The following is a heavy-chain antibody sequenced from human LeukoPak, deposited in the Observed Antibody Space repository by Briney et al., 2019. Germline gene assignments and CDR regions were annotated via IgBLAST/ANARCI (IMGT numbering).Heavy chain of an antibody. J-gene: IGHJ3*02. CDR2: ISGSGGST. Sequence: GGSLRLSCAASGFTFSSYAMSWVRQAPGKGLEWVSAISGSGGSTYYADSVKGRFTISRDNSKNTLYLQMSSLRAEDTAVYYCLGVSYYYDSSGYRMNAFDIWGQGTMVTVSS. D-gene: IGHD3-22*01. CDR1: GFTFSSYA. CDR3: LGVSYYYDSSGYRMNAFDI. V-gene: IGHV3-23*01.